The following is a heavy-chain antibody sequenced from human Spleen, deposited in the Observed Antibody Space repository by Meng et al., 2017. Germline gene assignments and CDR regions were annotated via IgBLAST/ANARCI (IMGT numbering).Heavy chain of an antibody. J-gene: IGHJ4*02. CDR1: GLNFTDAW. V-gene: IGHV3-15*03. CDR2: IKSKGSGGTT. D-gene: IGHD6-25*01. CDR3: AHIGDTATTRLES. Sequence: GGSLRLSCAVSGLNFTDAWMSWVRQAPGKGLEWIGRIKSKGSGGTTDYSAPVKGRLTVSRDDSKNTLYLQMNRLKTEDTAVYHCAHIGDTATTRLESWGQGTLVTVSS.